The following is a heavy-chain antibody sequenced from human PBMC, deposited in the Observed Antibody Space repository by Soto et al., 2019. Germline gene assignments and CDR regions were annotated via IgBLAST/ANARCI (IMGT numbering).Heavy chain of an antibody. CDR2: ISGITGYT. D-gene: IGHD1-26*01. CDR1: GFTFSDYY. V-gene: IGHV3-11*06. J-gene: IGHJ6*02. CDR3: ARGSSLRGMDV. Sequence: QVQLVESGGGLVKPGGSLRLSCAASGFTFSDYYMSWIRQAPGKGLEWVSYISGITGYTGYADSVKGRFTISRENAKNSLHVQMNNLRADDTAVYYCARGSSLRGMDVWGQGTTVTVSS.